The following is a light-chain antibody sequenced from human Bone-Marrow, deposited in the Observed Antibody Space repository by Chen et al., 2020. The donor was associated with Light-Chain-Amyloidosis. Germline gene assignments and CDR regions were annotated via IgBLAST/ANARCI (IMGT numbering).Light chain of an antibody. CDR1: QSVSSY. J-gene: IGKJ2*01. CDR3: QQYDNWPQT. Sequence: EVVLTQSPATLSLSPGERATLSCRASQSVSSYLAWFQQKPGQAPSLLIYDASNRATGIPARFSGSGSGTDFTLTISSLQSEDFAVYYCQQYDNWPQTFGQGTKLEIK. V-gene: IGKV3-11*01. CDR2: DAS.